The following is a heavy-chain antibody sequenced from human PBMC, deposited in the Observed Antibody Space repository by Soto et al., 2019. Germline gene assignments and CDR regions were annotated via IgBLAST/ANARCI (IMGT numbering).Heavy chain of an antibody. CDR1: GGTFSSYA. J-gene: IGHJ3*02. V-gene: IGHV1-69*01. D-gene: IGHD2-15*01. CDR3: ARDLRYCSGGSCPGARAFDI. Sequence: QVQLVQSGAEVKKPGSSVKVSCKASGGTFSSYAISWVRQAPGQGLEWMGGIIPIFGTANYAQKFQGRVTITADESTSTAYMELSSLRSEDTAVYYCARDLRYCSGGSCPGARAFDIWDQGTMVTVSS. CDR2: IIPIFGTA.